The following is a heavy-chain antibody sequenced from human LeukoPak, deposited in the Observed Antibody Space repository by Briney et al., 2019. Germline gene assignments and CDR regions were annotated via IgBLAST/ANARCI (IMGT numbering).Heavy chain of an antibody. CDR3: ARVTPDYYDSSGYQSDAFDI. V-gene: IGHV4-31*03. Sequence: SETLSLTCTVSGGSISSGGYYWSWLRQHPGKGLEWIGYIYYSGSTYYNPSLKSRVTISVDTSKNQFSLKLSSVTAADTAVYYCARVTPDYYDSSGYQSDAFDISGQGTMVTVSS. CDR1: GGSISSGGYY. J-gene: IGHJ3*02. D-gene: IGHD3-22*01. CDR2: IYYSGST.